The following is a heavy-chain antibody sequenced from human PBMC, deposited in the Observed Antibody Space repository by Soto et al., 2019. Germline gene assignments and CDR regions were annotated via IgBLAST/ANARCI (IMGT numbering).Heavy chain of an antibody. CDR1: GGSGSGYQ. CDR3: ARGLILWFGELSRRGGYYYYMDV. Sequence: SETLSLTCAVDGGSGSGYQWTWMRQSPGKGRVWIGEINDSGNINHNPSLKSRVTILLDTPKKQISLRLSSVTAADAAVYYCARGLILWFGELSRRGGYYYYMDVWGKGTTVT. CDR2: INDSGNI. V-gene: IGHV4-34*01. J-gene: IGHJ6*03. D-gene: IGHD3-10*01.